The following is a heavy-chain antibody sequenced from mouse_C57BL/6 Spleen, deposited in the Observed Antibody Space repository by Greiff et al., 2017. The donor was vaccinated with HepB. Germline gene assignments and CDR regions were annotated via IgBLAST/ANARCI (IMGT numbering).Heavy chain of an antibody. J-gene: IGHJ1*03. CDR1: GYTFTSYW. D-gene: IGHD1-1*01. CDR2: IHPSDSDT. CDR3: AIHITTVVARYWYFDV. Sequence: QVQLKQPGAELVKPGASVKVSCKASGYTFTSYWMHWVKQRPGQGLEWIGRIHPSDSDTNYNQKFKGKATLTVDKSSSTAYMQLSSLTSEDSAVYYCAIHITTVVARYWYFDVWGTGTTVTVSS. V-gene: IGHV1-74*01.